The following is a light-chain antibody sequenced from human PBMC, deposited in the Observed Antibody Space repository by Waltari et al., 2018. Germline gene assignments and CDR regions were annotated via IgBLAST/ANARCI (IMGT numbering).Light chain of an antibody. CDR3: QNGGHGTWV. J-gene: IGLJ3*02. CDR1: SGHSSNV. V-gene: IGLV4-69*01. Sequence: LVLTQSPSASASLGASVKLTFTLSSGHSSNVIAWLQQQPEKGPRYVMKVKSGGSHSKGCKIPDRFSGSSSGTEHYLTISSLQSEDEADYYCQNGGHGTWVFGGGTKLTVL. CDR2: VKSGGSH.